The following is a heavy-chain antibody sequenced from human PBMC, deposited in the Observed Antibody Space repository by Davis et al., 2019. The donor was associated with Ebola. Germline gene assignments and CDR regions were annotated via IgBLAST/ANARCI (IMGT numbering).Heavy chain of an antibody. CDR1: GGSFSAYY. V-gene: IGHV4-34*01. CDR2: INHSGST. J-gene: IGHJ6*02. Sequence: MPSETLSLTCAVYGGSFSAYYWTWIRQPPGKGLEWIGEINHSGSTNYNPSLKSRVTISVDTSKNQFSLKLSSVTAADTAVYYCARGRVVVYAITYYYYYGMDVWGQGTTVTVSS. D-gene: IGHD2-8*02. CDR3: ARGRVVVYAITYYYYYGMDV.